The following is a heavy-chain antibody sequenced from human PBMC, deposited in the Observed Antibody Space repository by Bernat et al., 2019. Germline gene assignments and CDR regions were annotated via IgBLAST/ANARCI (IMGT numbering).Heavy chain of an antibody. J-gene: IGHJ4*02. CDR2: ISSSSSYI. CDR1: GFTFSSYS. D-gene: IGHD6-19*01. Sequence: EVQLVESGGGLVKPGGSLRLSCAASGFTFSSYSMNWVRQSPGKGLEWVSSISSSSSYIYYADSVKGRITNSRDNAKNSLYLQMTSLGAEDTAVYYCARGVSAVPRDYWGQGTLVTVSS. CDR3: ARGVSAVPRDY. V-gene: IGHV3-21*01.